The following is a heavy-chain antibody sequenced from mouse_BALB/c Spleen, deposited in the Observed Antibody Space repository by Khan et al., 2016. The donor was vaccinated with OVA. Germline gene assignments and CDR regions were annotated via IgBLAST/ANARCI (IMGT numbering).Heavy chain of an antibody. D-gene: IGHD2-14*01. CDR2: INPNNGGT. V-gene: IGHV1-18*01. J-gene: IGHJ3*01. Sequence: IQLVQSGPELVKPGASVKIPCKASGYTFTDYNMDWVRQSHGKSLEWIGDINPNNGGTIYNQKFKDKATLTVDKSSSTAYMELRSLTSEDTAGYYCARGGYGGFAYWGQGTLVTVSA. CDR1: GYTFTDYN. CDR3: ARGGYGGFAY.